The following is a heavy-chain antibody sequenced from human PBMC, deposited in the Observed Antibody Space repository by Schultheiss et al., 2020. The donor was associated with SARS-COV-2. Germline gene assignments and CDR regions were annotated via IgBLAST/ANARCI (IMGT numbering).Heavy chain of an antibody. CDR2: LHSSGST. D-gene: IGHD6-6*01. J-gene: IGHJ6*03. V-gene: IGHV4-39*07. CDR3: ARGFVPYYYYYMDV. CDR1: GGSVSSSGYS. Sequence: SQTLLLTCTVSGGSVSSSGYSWGWIRQPPGKGLEWIGCLHSSGSTSYNPSLKSRVSISLDMSKNQFSLKLSSVTAADTAVYYCARGFVPYYYYYMDVWGTGTAVTVSS.